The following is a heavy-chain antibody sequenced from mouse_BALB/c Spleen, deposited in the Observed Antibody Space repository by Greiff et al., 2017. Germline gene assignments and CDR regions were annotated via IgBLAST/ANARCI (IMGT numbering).Heavy chain of an antibody. D-gene: IGHD1-1*01. CDR3: ARERAYYYGSSYYFDY. CDR1: GFNIKDTY. Sequence: VQLHQSGAELVKPGASVKLSCTASGFNIKDTYMHWVKQRPEQGLEWIGRIDPANGNTKYDPKFQGKATITADTSSNTAYLQLSSLTSEDTAVYYCARERAYYYGSSYYFDYWGQGTTLTVSS. V-gene: IGHV14-3*02. CDR2: IDPANGNT. J-gene: IGHJ2*01.